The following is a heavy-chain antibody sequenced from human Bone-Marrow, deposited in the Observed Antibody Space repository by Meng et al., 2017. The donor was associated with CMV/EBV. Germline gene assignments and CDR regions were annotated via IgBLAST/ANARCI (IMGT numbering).Heavy chain of an antibody. Sequence: ASGKVSCKASGYTFTSYDINWVRQATGQGLEWMGWMNPNSGNTGYAQKFQGRVTMTRNTSISTAYMELSSLRSEDTAVYYCARGGFGDCSSTSCFFYYYYYGMDVWGQGTTVTVSS. J-gene: IGHJ6*02. CDR2: MNPNSGNT. D-gene: IGHD2-2*01. CDR3: ARGGFGDCSSTSCFFYYYYYGMDV. CDR1: GYTFTSYD. V-gene: IGHV1-8*01.